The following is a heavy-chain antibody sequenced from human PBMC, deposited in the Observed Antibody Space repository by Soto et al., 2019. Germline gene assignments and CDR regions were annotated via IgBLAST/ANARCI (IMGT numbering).Heavy chain of an antibody. D-gene: IGHD3-10*01. Sequence: PGGSLRVSWAASGFTFSSYAMSWVRQAPGKGLEWVSAISGSGGSTYYADSVKGRFTISRDNSKNTLYLQMNSLRAEDTAVYYCAKSLTTSRVRGVIGAFDIWGQGTMVTVSS. CDR1: GFTFSSYA. CDR2: ISGSGGST. J-gene: IGHJ3*02. CDR3: AKSLTTSRVRGVIGAFDI. V-gene: IGHV3-23*01.